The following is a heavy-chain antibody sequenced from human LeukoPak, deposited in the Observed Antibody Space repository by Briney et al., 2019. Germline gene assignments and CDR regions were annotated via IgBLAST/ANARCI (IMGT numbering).Heavy chain of an antibody. CDR2: ITGSGTTI. CDR1: GFIFSNAW. V-gene: IGHV3-48*03. CDR3: ARGYCSTTSCEYFQH. J-gene: IGHJ1*01. D-gene: IGHD2-2*01. Sequence: GGSLRLSCVGSGFIFSNAWMSWVRQAPGKGLEWVSYITGSGTTIYYADSVKGRFTISRDNAKNSLYLQMNSLRAEDTAIYYCARGYCSTTSCEYFQHWGQGTLVTVSA.